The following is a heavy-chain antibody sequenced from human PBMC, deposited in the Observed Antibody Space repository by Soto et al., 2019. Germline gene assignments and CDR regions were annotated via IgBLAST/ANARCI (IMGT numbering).Heavy chain of an antibody. D-gene: IGHD1-1*01. CDR2: INHSGST. J-gene: IGHJ5*01. CDR3: ARDTTTAVFDS. Sequence: TSETLSLTCAVYGGSFSGYYWTWIRQPPGTGLEWIGEINHSGSTNYNPSLKSRVTISVDTSKNQFSLKLTSVTAADTALYYCARDTTTAVFDSWGQGTLVTVSS. CDR1: GGSFSGYY. V-gene: IGHV4-34*01.